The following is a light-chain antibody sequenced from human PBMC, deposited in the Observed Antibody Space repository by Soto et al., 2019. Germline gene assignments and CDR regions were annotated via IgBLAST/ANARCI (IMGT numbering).Light chain of an antibody. J-gene: IGKJ2*01. CDR1: QRVSSNY. V-gene: IGKV3-20*01. CDR2: GVS. CDR3: QQYGSSLYT. Sequence: EILLAQSPATLSLSPGERATLSCRASQRVSSNYLAWYQQRPGQAPRLLIYGVSSRATGIPDRFSGSGSGTDFTLTINRLEPEDFAVYYCQQYGSSLYTFGQGTKVGI.